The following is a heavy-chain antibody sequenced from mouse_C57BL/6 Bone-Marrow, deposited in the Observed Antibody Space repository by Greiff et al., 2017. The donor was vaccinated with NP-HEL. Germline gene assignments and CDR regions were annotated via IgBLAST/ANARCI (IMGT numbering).Heavy chain of an antibody. D-gene: IGHD2-4*01. J-gene: IGHJ1*03. Sequence: QVQLQQSGAELARPGASVKLSCKASGYTFTSYGISWVKQRTGQGPEWIGEIYPRSGNTYYNEKFKGKATLTADKSSSTAYMELRSLTSEDSAVYFCARSTYYDYDGNFDVWGTGTTVTVSS. CDR3: ARSTYYDYDGNFDV. CDR1: GYTFTSYG. CDR2: IYPRSGNT. V-gene: IGHV1-81*01.